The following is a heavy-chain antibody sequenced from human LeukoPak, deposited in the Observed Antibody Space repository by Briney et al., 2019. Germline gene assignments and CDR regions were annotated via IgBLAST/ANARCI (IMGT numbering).Heavy chain of an antibody. V-gene: IGHV4-61*02. Sequence: SQTLSLTCTVSGGSISSGIYYWNWIRQSAGKGLEWIGRIYKSGSTNYSPSLKSRLTISIDTSKNQFSLKLSSVTAADTAVYHCARDSGYDNRAYFFDYWGQGILVTVS. CDR1: GGSISSGIYY. CDR2: IYKSGST. D-gene: IGHD5-12*01. CDR3: ARDSGYDNRAYFFDY. J-gene: IGHJ4*02.